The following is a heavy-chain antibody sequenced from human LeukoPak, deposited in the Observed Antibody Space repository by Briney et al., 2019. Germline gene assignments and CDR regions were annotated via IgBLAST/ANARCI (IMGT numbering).Heavy chain of an antibody. CDR3: ARDRYCSGGSCYSFTSNGWFDP. V-gene: IGHV1-69*13. J-gene: IGHJ5*02. CDR1: GGTFTSYA. CDR2: LIPIFGTA. Sequence: SVKVYSTASGGTFTSYAISWVRQAPGQGIEWIGGLIPIFGTANYAQQFQGRVTITADESTSTAYMELRSLRSDGTAVYYCARDRYCSGGSCYSFTSNGWFDPWGQGTLVTVSS. D-gene: IGHD2-15*01.